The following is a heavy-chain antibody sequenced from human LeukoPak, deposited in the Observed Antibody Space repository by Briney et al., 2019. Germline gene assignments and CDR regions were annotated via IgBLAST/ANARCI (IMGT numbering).Heavy chain of an antibody. J-gene: IGHJ4*02. CDR3: ATVADFGDYYFDY. V-gene: IGHV3-53*01. CDR2: IYAVYSGATI. CDR1: GGSISSSNW. D-gene: IGHD4-17*01. Sequence: ETLSLTCAVSGGSISSSNWWSWVRQAPGKGPQWVSVIYAVYSGATIHYADSVKGRFTISRDNSKNTLFLQMDSLRAEDTAVYYCATVADFGDYYFDYWGQGTLVTVSS.